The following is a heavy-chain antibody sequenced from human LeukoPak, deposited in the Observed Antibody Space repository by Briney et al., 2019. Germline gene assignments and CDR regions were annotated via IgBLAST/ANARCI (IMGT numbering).Heavy chain of an antibody. V-gene: IGHV3-49*03. CDR3: TRDRRRELLDY. CDR1: GFTFGDYA. CDR2: IRSKTYGGAT. J-gene: IGHJ4*02. D-gene: IGHD1-26*01. Sequence: GGSLRLSCTGSGFTFGDYAMSWFRQAPGKGLEWVGFIRSKTYGGATQYAASVESRFTISRDDSKSIAYLQMNSLKTEDTAVYYCTRDRRRELLDYWGQGTLVTVSS.